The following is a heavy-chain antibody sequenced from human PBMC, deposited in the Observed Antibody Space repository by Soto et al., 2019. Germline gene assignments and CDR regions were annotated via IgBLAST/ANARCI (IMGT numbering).Heavy chain of an antibody. Sequence: SETLSLTCTVSRCSISSSSYYWGWIRQPPGKGLEWLGSIYYSGSTYYSPSLKSRVTISVDTSKNQFSLKLSSVTAADTAVYYCARHKSDEYYYDSSGYYYRQAWAPNWFDPWGQGTLVTVS. CDR2: IYYSGST. CDR3: ARHKSDEYYYDSSGYYYRQAWAPNWFDP. J-gene: IGHJ5*02. D-gene: IGHD3-22*01. V-gene: IGHV4-39*01. CDR1: RCSISSSSYY.